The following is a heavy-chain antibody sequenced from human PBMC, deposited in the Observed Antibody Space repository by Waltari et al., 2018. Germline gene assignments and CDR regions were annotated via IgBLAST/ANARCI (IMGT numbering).Heavy chain of an antibody. CDR3: ASETFDY. Sequence: AASGFTFNTYWMHWVRQAPGKGLVWVSRTNSDGSSTTYADSVKGRFTISRDNAKITVYLQMSSLRAEDTAVYYCASETFDYWGQGTLVTVSS. CDR2: TNSDGSST. V-gene: IGHV3-74*03. CDR1: GFTFNTYW. J-gene: IGHJ4*02.